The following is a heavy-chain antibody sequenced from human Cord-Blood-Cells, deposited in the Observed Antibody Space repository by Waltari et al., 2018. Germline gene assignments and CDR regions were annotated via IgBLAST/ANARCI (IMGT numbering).Heavy chain of an antibody. D-gene: IGHD2-21*01. CDR3: ARERGGSGVDCYFDY. CDR2: IYYCGST. Sequence: QVKLQESGPGLVNPSQTLSLTCTVSGGSISSGGYSWSWIRQHPGKGLEWIGYIYYCGSTYYNPALKRRVTISVDTSKNQFSLNLGDVTAADAAVYYCARERGGSGVDCYFDYWGQGTLVTVSS. V-gene: IGHV4-31*03. CDR1: GGSISSGGYS. J-gene: IGHJ4*02.